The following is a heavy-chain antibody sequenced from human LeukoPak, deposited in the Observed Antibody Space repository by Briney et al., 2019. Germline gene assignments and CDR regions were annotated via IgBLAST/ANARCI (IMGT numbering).Heavy chain of an antibody. Sequence: SETLSLTCTVSGGSISSYYWSWIRQPPGKGLEWIGNIYDSGSTNYNPSLKSRVTISVDTSKNQCSLKLSSVTAADTAVYYCARDITGTTSFDYWGQGTLVTVSS. CDR1: GGSISSYY. CDR2: IYDSGST. J-gene: IGHJ4*02. D-gene: IGHD1-7*01. CDR3: ARDITGTTSFDY. V-gene: IGHV4-59*01.